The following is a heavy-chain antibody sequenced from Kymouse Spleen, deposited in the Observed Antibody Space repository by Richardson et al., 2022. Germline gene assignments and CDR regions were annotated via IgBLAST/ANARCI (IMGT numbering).Heavy chain of an antibody. CDR2: IGTAGDT. J-gene: IGHJ5*02. V-gene: IGHV3-13*01. CDR3: ARGITMVRGVSFDP. CDR1: GFTFSSYD. Sequence: EVQLVESGGGLVQPGGSLRLSCAASGFTFSSYDMHWVRQATGKGLEWVSAIGTAGDTYYPGSVKGRFTISRENAKNSLYLQMNSLRAGDTAVYYCARGITMVRGVSFDPWGQGTLVTVSS. D-gene: IGHD3-10*01.